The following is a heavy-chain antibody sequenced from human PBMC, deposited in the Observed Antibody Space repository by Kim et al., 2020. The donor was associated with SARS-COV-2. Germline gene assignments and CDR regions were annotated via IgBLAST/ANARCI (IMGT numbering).Heavy chain of an antibody. Sequence: GGSLRLSCAASGFTFSTSAISWVRQAPGKGLEWVAAISGSGGATYYADSLRGRFTISRDNSKNTVSMELDRLRTGDTAIYYCARDLGSGWHDFWGQGTLV. CDR2: ISGSGGAT. CDR1: GFTFSTSA. J-gene: IGHJ4*02. V-gene: IGHV3-23*01. CDR3: ARDLGSGWHDF. D-gene: IGHD6-19*01.